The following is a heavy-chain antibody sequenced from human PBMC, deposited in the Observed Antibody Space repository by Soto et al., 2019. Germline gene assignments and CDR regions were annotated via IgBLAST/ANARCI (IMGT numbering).Heavy chain of an antibody. CDR2: TNAYNGNT. V-gene: IGHV1-18*04. J-gene: IGHJ5*02. D-gene: IGHD2-8*01. CDR1: GYTFSSYG. Sequence: ASVKVSCKASGYTFSSYGLTWVRQAPGQGLEWLGWTNAYNGNTDYAQNLQGRVTLTTDTSTSTAYMELRSLRSDDTAVYYCARDRSTYGGGGTGEVKENWFDPWGQGALVTVSS. CDR3: ARDRSTYGGGGTGEVKENWFDP.